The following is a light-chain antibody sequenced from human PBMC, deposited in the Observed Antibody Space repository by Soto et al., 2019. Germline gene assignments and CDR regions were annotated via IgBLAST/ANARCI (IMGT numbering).Light chain of an antibody. CDR3: QQRET. Sequence: DLQMTQSPSSLSASLGDSVTITCRASQSISSYLNWYQQKPGKAPKLLIYAASSLQSGVPSRFSGSGSGTDFTLTISSLQPEDFATYYCQQRETFGQGTKVDIK. V-gene: IGKV1-39*01. CDR1: QSISSY. J-gene: IGKJ1*01. CDR2: AAS.